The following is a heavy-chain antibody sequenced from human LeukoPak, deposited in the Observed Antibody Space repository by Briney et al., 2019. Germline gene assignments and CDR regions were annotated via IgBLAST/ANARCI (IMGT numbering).Heavy chain of an antibody. V-gene: IGHV3-23*01. J-gene: IGHJ5*02. Sequence: PGGSLRLSCAASGFTFSSYAMSWVRQAPGKGLEWVSAISGSGGSTYYADSVKGRFTISRDNSKNMLYLQMNSLRAEDTAVYYCAKDLGVYAIRGNDAHWFDPWGQGTLVTVSS. CDR3: AKDLGVYAIRGNDAHWFDP. D-gene: IGHD2-8*02. CDR1: GFTFSSYA. CDR2: ISGSGGST.